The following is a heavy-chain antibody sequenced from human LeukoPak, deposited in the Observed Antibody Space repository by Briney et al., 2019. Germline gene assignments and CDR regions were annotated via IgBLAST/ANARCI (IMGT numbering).Heavy chain of an antibody. CDR2: IYYSGST. Sequence: KSSETLSLTCTVSGGSISSSSYYWGWIRQPPGKGLEWIGSIYYSGSTYYNPSLKSRVTISVDTSKNQFSLKLSSVTAADTAVYYCARSAYYYGSGFDYWGQGTLVTVSS. D-gene: IGHD3-10*01. V-gene: IGHV4-39*07. CDR3: ARSAYYYGSGFDY. CDR1: GGSISSSSYY. J-gene: IGHJ4*02.